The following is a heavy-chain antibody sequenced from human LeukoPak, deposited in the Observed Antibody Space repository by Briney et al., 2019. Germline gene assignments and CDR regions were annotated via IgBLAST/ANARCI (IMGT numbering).Heavy chain of an antibody. CDR3: AKVGWCSTSSCHRYYGMDP. CDR2: ISGGGGST. Sequence: GGSLRLSCAVSGFTFSSYAMSWVRQAPGKGLEWVSTISGGGGSTYYADSVKGRFTISRDNSKDTLYLQMNSLRVEDTAIYYCAKVGWCSTSSCHRYYGMDPWGQGTTVTVSS. J-gene: IGHJ6*02. D-gene: IGHD2-2*02. V-gene: IGHV3-23*01. CDR1: GFTFSSYA.